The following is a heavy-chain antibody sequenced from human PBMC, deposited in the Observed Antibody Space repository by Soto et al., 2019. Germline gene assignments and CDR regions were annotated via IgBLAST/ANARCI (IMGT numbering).Heavy chain of an antibody. CDR3: AQGVVPANYIENWFDP. D-gene: IGHD2-2*01. J-gene: IGHJ5*02. V-gene: IGHV1-69*13. CDR2: IIPIFGTA. Sequence: AASVKVSCKASGGTFSSYAISWVRQAPGQGLEWMGGIIPIFGTANYAQKFQGRVTITADESTSTAYMELSSLRSEDTAVYYCAQGVVPANYIENWFDPWGQGTLVTVSS. CDR1: GGTFSSYA.